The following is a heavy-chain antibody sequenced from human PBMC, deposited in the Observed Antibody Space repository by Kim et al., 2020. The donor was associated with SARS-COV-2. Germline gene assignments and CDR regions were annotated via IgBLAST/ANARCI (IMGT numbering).Heavy chain of an antibody. V-gene: IGHV4-39*01. J-gene: IGHJ4*02. CDR1: GGSISSSSYY. D-gene: IGHD6-13*01. CDR3: ARRTEDSSSWYVDDY. CDR2: IYYSGST. Sequence: SETLSLTCTVSGGSISSSSYYWGWIRQPPGKGLEWIGSIYYSGSTYYNPSLKSRVTISVDTSKNQFSLKLSSVTAADTAVYYCARRTEDSSSWYVDDYWGQGTLVTVSS.